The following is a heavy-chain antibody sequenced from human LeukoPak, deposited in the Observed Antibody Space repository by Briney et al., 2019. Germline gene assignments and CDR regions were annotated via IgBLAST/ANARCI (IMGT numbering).Heavy chain of an antibody. V-gene: IGHV4-4*02. Sequence: SETLSLTCAVSGGSISSSNWWSWVRQSPGKGLEWIGEIHHSGNTNYNPSLKSRVTISVDTSKKQFSLKLSSVTAADTAVYYCVTYYFDSSGPKKNYWGQGTLVTVSS. J-gene: IGHJ4*02. CDR2: IHHSGNT. D-gene: IGHD3-22*01. CDR3: VTYYFDSSGPKKNY. CDR1: GGSISSSNW.